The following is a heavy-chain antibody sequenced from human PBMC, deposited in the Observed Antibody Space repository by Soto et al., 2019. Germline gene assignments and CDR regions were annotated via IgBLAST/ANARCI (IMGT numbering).Heavy chain of an antibody. CDR3: AKAGVYCSSTSCYAGYYYYYMDV. D-gene: IGHD2-2*01. V-gene: IGHV3-9*01. CDR2: ISWNSGSI. J-gene: IGHJ6*03. Sequence: PGGSLRLSCAASGFTFDDYAMHWVRQAPGKGLEWVSGISWNSGSIGYADSVKGRFTISRDNAKNSLYLQMNSLRAEDTALYYCAKAGVYCSSTSCYAGYYYYYMDVWGKGTTVTVSS. CDR1: GFTFDDYA.